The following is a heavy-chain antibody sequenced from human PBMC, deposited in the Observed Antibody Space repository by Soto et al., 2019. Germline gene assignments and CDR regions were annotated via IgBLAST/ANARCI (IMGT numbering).Heavy chain of an antibody. Sequence: SETLSLTCTVSGGSISSYGWSWIRQPPGKGLEWIGYIYYSGSTNYNPSLKSRVTISVDTSKNQFSLKLSSVTAADTAVYYCARDHGDGYLYYFDYWGQGTLLTVSS. V-gene: IGHV4-59*01. CDR1: GGSISSYG. J-gene: IGHJ4*02. CDR3: ARDHGDGYLYYFDY. CDR2: IYYSGST. D-gene: IGHD5-12*01.